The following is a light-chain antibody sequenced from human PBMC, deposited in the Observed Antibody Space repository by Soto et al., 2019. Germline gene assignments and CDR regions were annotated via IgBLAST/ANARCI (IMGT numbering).Light chain of an antibody. V-gene: IGLV2-14*01. Sequence: QSVLTRPESVSGSPGQSITISCTGTSSNVGAYNYVSWYQQHPGKAPKLMIYDVSNRPSGVSNRFSGSKSGNTASLTISGFQADDDADYCCSSSTSTSPADVFGTGTKVTV. J-gene: IGLJ1*01. CDR3: SSSTSTSPADV. CDR2: DVS. CDR1: SSNVGAYNY.